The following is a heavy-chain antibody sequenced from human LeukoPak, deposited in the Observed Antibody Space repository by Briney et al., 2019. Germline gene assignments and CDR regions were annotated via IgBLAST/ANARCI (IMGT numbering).Heavy chain of an antibody. CDR2: INHSGST. V-gene: IGHV4-34*01. J-gene: IGHJ3*02. CDR3: ARVRATGAFDI. CDR1: GGTFSGYY. D-gene: IGHD1-26*01. Sequence: SETLSLTCAVYGGTFSGYYWTWIRQPPGKGLEWIGEINHSGSTNYNPSLKSRVTISVDTSKNQFSLKLSSVTAADTAVYYCARVRATGAFDIWGQGTMVTVSS.